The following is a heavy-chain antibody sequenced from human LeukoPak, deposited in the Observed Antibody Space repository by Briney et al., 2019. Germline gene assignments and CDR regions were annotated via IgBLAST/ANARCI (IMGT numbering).Heavy chain of an antibody. V-gene: IGHV3-23*01. D-gene: IGHD4-11*01. J-gene: IGHJ4*02. CDR2: VSDSGVNT. Sequence: GGSLRLSCVASGFAFSSFTMTWVRQSPGKGLEWVSSVSDSGVNTYYAGSVRGRFTVSRDNFKNILYLQMNSLTVEDTAFYYCSKGRGSTLTNIDFWGQGALVTVSS. CDR3: SKGRGSTLTNIDF. CDR1: GFAFSSFT.